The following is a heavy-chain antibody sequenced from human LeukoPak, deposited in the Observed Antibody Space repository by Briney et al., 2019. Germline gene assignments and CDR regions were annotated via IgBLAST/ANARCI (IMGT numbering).Heavy chain of an antibody. CDR1: GGSMSSSTSC. D-gene: IGHD2-21*01. V-gene: IGHV4-39*01. CDR3: VRHIAYHANLGY. Sequence: PSETLSLTCTVSGGSMSSSTSCWSWVRQSPGKGLEWIGCMYHSGSTYYGSSLKGRVTISLDTPKNQFSLRLNSVTASDTAVYYCVRHIAYHANLGYWGQGTLVTVSS. J-gene: IGHJ4*02. CDR2: MYHSGST.